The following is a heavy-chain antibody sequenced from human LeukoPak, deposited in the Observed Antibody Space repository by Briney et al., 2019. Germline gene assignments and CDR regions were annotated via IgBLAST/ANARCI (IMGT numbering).Heavy chain of an antibody. CDR1: GFTFSSYG. J-gene: IGHJ3*02. Sequence: QPGRSLRLSCAASGFTFSSYGMHWVRQAPGKGLEWVAVIWYDGSNKYYADSVKGRFTISRDNSKNTLYLQMNSLRAEDTAVYYCARGSRIAAAGDDAFDIWGQGTMVTVSS. D-gene: IGHD6-13*01. V-gene: IGHV3-33*01. CDR3: ARGSRIAAAGDDAFDI. CDR2: IWYDGSNK.